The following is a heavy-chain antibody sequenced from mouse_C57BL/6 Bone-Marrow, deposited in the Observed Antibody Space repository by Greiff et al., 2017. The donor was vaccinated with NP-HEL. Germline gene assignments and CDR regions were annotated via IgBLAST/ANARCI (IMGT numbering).Heavy chain of an antibody. D-gene: IGHD1-1*01. CDR3: ARVSLYYGSSYGYFDV. J-gene: IGHJ1*03. CDR1: GYTFTSYY. CDR2: IYPGSGNT. V-gene: IGHV1-66*01. Sequence: QVQLQQPGAELVMPGASVKLSCKASGYTFTSYYIHWVKQRPGQGLEWIGWIYPGSGNTKYNEKFKGKATLTADTSSSTAYMQLSSLTSEDSAVHYCARVSLYYGSSYGYFDVWGTGTTVTVSS.